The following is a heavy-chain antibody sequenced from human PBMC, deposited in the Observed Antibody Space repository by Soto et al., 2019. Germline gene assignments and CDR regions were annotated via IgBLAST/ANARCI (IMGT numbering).Heavy chain of an antibody. CDR2: IIPILGIA. CDR1: GGTFSSYT. D-gene: IGHD5-18*01. Sequence: GASVKVSCKASGGTFSSYTISWVRQAPGQGLEWMGRIIPILGIANYAQKFQGRVTITADKSTSTAYMELSSLRSEDTAVYYCANVGGYSYGSLGYWGQGTLVTVSS. V-gene: IGHV1-69*02. J-gene: IGHJ4*02. CDR3: ANVGGYSYGSLGY.